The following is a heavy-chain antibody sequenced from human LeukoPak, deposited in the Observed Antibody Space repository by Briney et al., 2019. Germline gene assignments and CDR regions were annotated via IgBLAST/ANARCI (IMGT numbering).Heavy chain of an antibody. CDR3: AKDLGRSSPRMGH. CDR2: IKQDGSEK. D-gene: IGHD2-15*01. J-gene: IGHJ1*01. V-gene: IGHV3-7*01. CDR1: GFTFSSYW. Sequence: GGSLRLSCAASGFTFSSYWMSWVRQAPGKGLEWVANIKQDGSEKYYVDSVKGRFTISRDNAKNSLYLQMNSLRAEDTAVYYCAKDLGRSSPRMGHWGQGTLVTVSS.